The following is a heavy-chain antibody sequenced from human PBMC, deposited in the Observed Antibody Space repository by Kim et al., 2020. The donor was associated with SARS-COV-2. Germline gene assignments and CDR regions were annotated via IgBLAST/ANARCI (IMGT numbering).Heavy chain of an antibody. V-gene: IGHV4-30-4*01. J-gene: IGHJ4*02. Sequence: SETLSLTCTVSGGSISSGDYYWSWIRQPPGKGLEWIGYIYYSGSTYDNPSLKSRVTISVDTSKNQFSLKLSSVTAADTAVYYCARAISSTWLVIRHFDYWGQGTLVTVSS. CDR2: IYYSGST. CDR3: ARAISSTWLVIRHFDY. D-gene: IGHD6-19*01. CDR1: GGSISSGDYY.